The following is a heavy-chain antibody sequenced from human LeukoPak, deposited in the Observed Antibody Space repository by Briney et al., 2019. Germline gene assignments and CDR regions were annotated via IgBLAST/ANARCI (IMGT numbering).Heavy chain of an antibody. CDR1: GFTFSRNW. V-gene: IGHV3-74*01. CDR2: INSDGSST. CDR3: ARVGDSGGWYYFNY. D-gene: IGHD6-19*01. Sequence: GGSLRLSCAASGFTFSRNWMHWVRQAPGKGLVGVSRINSDGSSTSYADSVKGRFTISRDNAKNTLYLQMNSLRAEDKAVYYCARVGDSGGWYYFNYWGQGTLVTVSS. J-gene: IGHJ4*02.